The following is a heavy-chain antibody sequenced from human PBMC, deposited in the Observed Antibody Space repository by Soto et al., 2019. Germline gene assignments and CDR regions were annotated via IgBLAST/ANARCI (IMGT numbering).Heavy chain of an antibody. D-gene: IGHD6-13*01. V-gene: IGHV3-33*01. J-gene: IGHJ6*02. CDR3: ATHGAAAPYYYYYGMDV. Sequence: QVQLVESGGGVVQPGRSLRLSCAASGFTFSSYGMHWVRQAPGKGLEWMAVIWYDGSNKYYADSVKGRFTISRDNSKNTLYLQMNSLRAEDTAVYYCATHGAAAPYYYYYGMDVWGQGTTVTVSS. CDR2: IWYDGSNK. CDR1: GFTFSSYG.